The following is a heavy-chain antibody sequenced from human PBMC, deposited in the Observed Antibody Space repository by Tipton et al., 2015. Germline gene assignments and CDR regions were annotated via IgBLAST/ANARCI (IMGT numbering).Heavy chain of an antibody. D-gene: IGHD5-24*01. CDR1: GYSISSGYY. V-gene: IGHV4-38-2*02. CDR3: ARDLEHGMDV. Sequence: TLSLTCDVSGYSISSGYYWGWIRQPPGKGLEWIGSISHSGNTYYNPSLKRRVTISLDTSKNQFSLTLNSVTAADTAVYYCARDLEHGMDVWGQGTTVTVS. CDR2: ISHSGNT. J-gene: IGHJ6*02.